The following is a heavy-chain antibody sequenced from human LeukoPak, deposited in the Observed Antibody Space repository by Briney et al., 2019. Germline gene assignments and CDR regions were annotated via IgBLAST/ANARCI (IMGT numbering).Heavy chain of an antibody. Sequence: GGSLRLSCSASGFTFSDYDMNWVRQAPRKGLEWVSSISGLSSYTYYGESVKGRFSISRDNAKNSLYLQMNSLGAEDTATYYCGRAFPPLRTSSAGDLWGQGILATVSS. CDR3: GRAFPPLRTSSAGDL. J-gene: IGHJ4*02. V-gene: IGHV3-21*01. CDR1: GFTFSDYD. D-gene: IGHD3-16*01. CDR2: ISGLSSYT.